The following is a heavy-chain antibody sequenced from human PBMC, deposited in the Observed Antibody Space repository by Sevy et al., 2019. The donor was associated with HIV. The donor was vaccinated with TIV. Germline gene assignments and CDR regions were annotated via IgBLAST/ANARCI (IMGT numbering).Heavy chain of an antibody. CDR1: GGSITSYY. J-gene: IGHJ4*02. D-gene: IGHD3-22*01. CDR2: IYNNGNN. CDR3: AKVTYYYDSRGYPNYYFDY. V-gene: IGHV4-59*13. Sequence: SETLSLTCTVSGGSITSYYWSWIRQPPGNGVEWIGHIYNNGNNNYNPSLRSRVTISVDRSKNQFSLKLSSVTAADTAVYYCAKVTYYYDSRGYPNYYFDYWGQGTLVTVSS.